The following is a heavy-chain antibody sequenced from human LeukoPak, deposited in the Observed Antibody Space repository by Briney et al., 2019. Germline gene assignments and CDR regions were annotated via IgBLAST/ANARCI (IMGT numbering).Heavy chain of an antibody. J-gene: IGHJ4*02. D-gene: IGHD3-22*01. V-gene: IGHV1-46*01. CDR3: ARDYDSSGYYDY. Sequence: ASVKVSCKASGYTFTSYYMHWVRQAPGQGLEWMGIINPSGGSTSYAQKFQGRVTITRDTSTSTVYMELSSLRYEDTALYYCARDYDSSGYYDYWDQTTLVTVSS. CDR2: INPSGGST. CDR1: GYTFTSYY.